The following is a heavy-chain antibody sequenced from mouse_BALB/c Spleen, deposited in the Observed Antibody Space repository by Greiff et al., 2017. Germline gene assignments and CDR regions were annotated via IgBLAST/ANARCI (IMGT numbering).Heavy chain of an antibody. CDR2: IWSGGST. CDR3: APYGYEGFAY. V-gene: IGHV2-2*02. J-gene: IGHJ3*01. D-gene: IGHD2-2*01. CDR1: GFSLTSYG. Sequence: VQLQESGPGLVQPSQSLSITCTVSGFSLTSYGVHWVRQSPGKGLEWLGVIWSGGSTDYNAAFISRLSISKDNSKSQVFFKMNSLQANDTAIYYCAPYGYEGFAYWGQGTLVTVSA.